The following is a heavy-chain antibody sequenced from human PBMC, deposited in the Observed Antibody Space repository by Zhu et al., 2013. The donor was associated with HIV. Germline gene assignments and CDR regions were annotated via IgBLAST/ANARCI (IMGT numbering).Heavy chain of an antibody. V-gene: IGHV4-59*01. CDR3: ARGRRITGTNRLPDY. CDR1: GGSFNPYY. CDR2: IHDSGSA. D-gene: IGHD1-20*01. J-gene: IGHJ4*02. Sequence: QVQLQESGPGLVKPSETLSLTCSVSGGSFNPYYWSWVRQSPGKGLEWIAYIHDSGSAIYNPSLTSRVTISLDTSKNQFSLKVNSVTAADTAVYYCARGRRITGTNRLPDYWGQGTLVTVSS.